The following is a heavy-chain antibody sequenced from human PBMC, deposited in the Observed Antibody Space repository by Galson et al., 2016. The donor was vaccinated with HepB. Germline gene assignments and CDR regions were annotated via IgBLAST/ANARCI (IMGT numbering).Heavy chain of an antibody. Sequence: SLRLSCAASGFTFSDYWMNWVRQAPGQGLEWVANIKRDGSQIYYVDSVKGRFTISRDNFQNSLFLQMNSLRAEDTAVYYCARAQWRQARRAAYFDYWGQGTRVTVSA. V-gene: IGHV3-7*04. CDR3: ARAQWRQARRAAYFDY. J-gene: IGHJ4*02. D-gene: IGHD5-18*01. CDR2: IKRDGSQI. CDR1: GFTFSDYW.